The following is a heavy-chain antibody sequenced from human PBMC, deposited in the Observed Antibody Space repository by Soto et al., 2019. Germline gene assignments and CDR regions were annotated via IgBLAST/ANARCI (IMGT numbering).Heavy chain of an antibody. CDR3: ARAGYCSGGTCFPGNCAY. J-gene: IGHJ4*02. Sequence: QVQLVQSGAEVKRPGASVKVSCKASGYTFTTYYMHWVRQAPGQGLEWLGIINPNGGSTTYAQKFQGRVTMPRDTSTSTVYLELSSLRSEDTAVYYCARAGYCSGGTCFPGNCAYWGQGTLVTVSA. D-gene: IGHD2-15*01. CDR1: GYTFTTYY. V-gene: IGHV1-46*01. CDR2: INPNGGST.